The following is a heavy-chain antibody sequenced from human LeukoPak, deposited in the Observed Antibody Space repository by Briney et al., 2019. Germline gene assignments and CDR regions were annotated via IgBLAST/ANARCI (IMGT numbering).Heavy chain of an antibody. V-gene: IGHV3-15*01. CDR3: TTLSYDIHY. J-gene: IGHJ4*02. CDR1: GFIFRNAY. CDR2: IKSNPDGGTA. Sequence: GGSLRLSCGASGFIFRNAYMTWVRQAPGKGLEWVGRIKSNPDGGTADYGAAVKGRFTISRDDSRNILYLQLRNVRAEDTAVYYCTTLSYDIHYWGQGTLVTVSS. D-gene: IGHD3-9*01.